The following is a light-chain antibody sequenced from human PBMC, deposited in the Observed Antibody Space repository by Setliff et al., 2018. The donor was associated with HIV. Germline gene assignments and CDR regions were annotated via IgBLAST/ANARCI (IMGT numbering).Light chain of an antibody. V-gene: IGLV2-14*01. Sequence: ALTQPASVSGSPGQSITISCTGTSSDIGGYNYVSWYQQHPGKAPKLMIYEVSNRPSGASNRFSGSKSANTASLTISGLQAEDEANYYCSSYTSNNTFWVFGGGTKVTVL. CDR2: EVS. J-gene: IGLJ3*02. CDR3: SSYTSNNTFWV. CDR1: SSDIGGYNY.